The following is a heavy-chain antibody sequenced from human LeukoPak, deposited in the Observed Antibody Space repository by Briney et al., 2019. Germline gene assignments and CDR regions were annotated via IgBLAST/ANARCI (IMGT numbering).Heavy chain of an antibody. Sequence: PGGSLRLSCAASGFTFNSYGMHWVRQTPGKGLEWVAFIRYDGSDKYYADSVKGRFTVSRDNSKNTVYLQMNSLRAEDTAVYYCARETSGYFDYWGQGTLVTVSS. D-gene: IGHD3-22*01. J-gene: IGHJ4*02. CDR1: GFTFNSYG. V-gene: IGHV3-30*02. CDR3: ARETSGYFDY. CDR2: IRYDGSDK.